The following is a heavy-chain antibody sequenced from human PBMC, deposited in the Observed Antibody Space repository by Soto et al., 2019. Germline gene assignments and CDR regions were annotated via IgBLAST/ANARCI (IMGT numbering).Heavy chain of an antibody. D-gene: IGHD3-10*01. CDR3: ARDPFGELLRLDYYYIDV. Sequence: SETLSLTCSVSDGSISRRGYYWNWIRQHPGKGLEWIGNIYYSGSTYYNPSLKSRVTISVDTSKKQFSLKLSSVTAADTALYYCARDPFGELLRLDYYYIDVWGKGTTVTVSS. V-gene: IGHV4-31*03. J-gene: IGHJ6*03. CDR2: IYYSGST. CDR1: DGSISRRGYY.